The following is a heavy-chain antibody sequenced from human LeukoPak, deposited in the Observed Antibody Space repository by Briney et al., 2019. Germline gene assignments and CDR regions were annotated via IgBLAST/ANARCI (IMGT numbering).Heavy chain of an antibody. V-gene: IGHV3-48*03. CDR2: ISSSGSTI. CDR3: ARAYISWYDY. D-gene: IGHD6-13*01. J-gene: IGHJ4*02. Sequence: PGGSLRLSWAASGFTFSSYEMNWVRQAPAKGLEWVSYISSSGSTIYYADSVKGRFTISRDNAKNSLYLQMNSLRAEDTAVYYCARAYISWYDYWGQGTLVTVSS. CDR1: GFTFSSYE.